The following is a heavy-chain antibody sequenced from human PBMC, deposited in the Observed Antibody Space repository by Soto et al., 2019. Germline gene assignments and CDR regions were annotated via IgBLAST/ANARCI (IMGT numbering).Heavy chain of an antibody. Sequence: QVQLVQSGAEVKKPGASVKVSCKASTYTFTNYDINWFRQATGQGLEGMGRMNPTNGNTGYAQNFQGRVTMTRSTSITTANMERTSLRSEDTAVYDCAKGPRNWGVDYWGQGTLVTVSS. D-gene: IGHD7-27*01. CDR3: AKGPRNWGVDY. J-gene: IGHJ4*02. V-gene: IGHV1-8*01. CDR1: TYTFTNYD. CDR2: MNPTNGNT.